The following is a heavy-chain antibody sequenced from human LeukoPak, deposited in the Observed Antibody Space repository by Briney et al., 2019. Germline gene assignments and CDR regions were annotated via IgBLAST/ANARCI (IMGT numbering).Heavy chain of an antibody. CDR2: IYYSGST. D-gene: IGHD2-15*01. CDR3: ARHSGGSFN. J-gene: IGHJ4*02. CDR1: GGSISSYY. Sequence: SETLSLTCTVSGGSISSYYWSWIRQPPGKGLEWIGYIYYSGSTNYSPSLKSRVTIPVDTSKNQFSLKLSSVTAADTAVHYCARHSGGSFNWGQGTLVTVSS. V-gene: IGHV4-59*08.